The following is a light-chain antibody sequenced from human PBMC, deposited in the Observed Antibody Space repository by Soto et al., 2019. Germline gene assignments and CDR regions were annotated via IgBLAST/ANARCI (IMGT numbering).Light chain of an antibody. CDR3: SSYAGSNNGV. CDR1: SSDVGDYNY. V-gene: IGLV2-8*01. CDR2: EVI. Sequence: QSVLTQPPSASGSPGQSVTISCTGTSSDVGDYNYVSWYQQHPGKAPKLMIYEVIKRPSGVPDRFSGSKSGNTASLTVSGLQAEDEADYYCSSYAGSNNGVFGGGTKVTVL. J-gene: IGLJ3*02.